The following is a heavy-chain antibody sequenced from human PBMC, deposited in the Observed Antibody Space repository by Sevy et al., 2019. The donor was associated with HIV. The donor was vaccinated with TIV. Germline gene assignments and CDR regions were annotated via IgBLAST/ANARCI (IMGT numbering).Heavy chain of an antibody. J-gene: IGHJ4*02. Sequence: GESLKISCKGSGYSFTSYWIGWVRQMPGKGLEWMGIIYPGDSDTRYSPSFQGQVTISADKSISTAYLQWSSLKASDTAMYNCERTTAPHCSSTSCYRHSDRFFDYWGQGTLVTVSS. CDR1: GYSFTSYW. CDR3: ERTTAPHCSSTSCYRHSDRFFDY. V-gene: IGHV5-51*01. CDR2: IYPGDSDT. D-gene: IGHD2-2*01.